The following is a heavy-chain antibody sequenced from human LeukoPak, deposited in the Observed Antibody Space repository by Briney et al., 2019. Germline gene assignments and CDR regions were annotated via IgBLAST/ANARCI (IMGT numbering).Heavy chain of an antibody. V-gene: IGHV1-2*02. CDR3: ARDPHSSGWYYDAFDI. Sequence: GASVKVSCKASGYTFTGYYMHWVRQAPGQGLEWMGWINPNSGGTNYAQKFQGRVTMTRDTSISTAYMELSRLRSDDTAVYYCARDPHSSGWYYDAFDIWGQGTMVAVSS. J-gene: IGHJ3*02. CDR2: INPNSGGT. D-gene: IGHD6-19*01. CDR1: GYTFTGYY.